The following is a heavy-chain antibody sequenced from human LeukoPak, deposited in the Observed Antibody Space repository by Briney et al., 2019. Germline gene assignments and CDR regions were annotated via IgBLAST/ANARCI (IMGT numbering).Heavy chain of an antibody. D-gene: IGHD3-22*01. CDR1: GSTFSSYA. J-gene: IGHJ4*02. V-gene: IGHV3-30-3*01. CDR3: ARDEFGDYYDSSGYLLDY. Sequence: GGSLRLSCAASGSTFSSYAMHWVRQAPGKGLEWVAVISYDGSNKYYADSVKGRFTISRDNSKNTLYLQMNSLRAEDTAVYCCARDEFGDYYDSSGYLLDYWGQGTLVTVSS. CDR2: ISYDGSNK.